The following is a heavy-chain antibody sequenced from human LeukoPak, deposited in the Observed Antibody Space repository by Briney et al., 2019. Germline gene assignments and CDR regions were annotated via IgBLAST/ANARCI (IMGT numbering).Heavy chain of an antibody. CDR1: GYSINNGFY. Sequence: SETLSLTCTVSGYSINNGFYWDWIRQPPGRGLEWIGGMYYNGRTYYNPSLKSRVHISPDTSKNHFSLKLSSVTAADTAVYYCARDQAGTGDYWGQGTLVTVSS. V-gene: IGHV4-38-2*02. CDR2: MYYNGRT. D-gene: IGHD6-13*01. J-gene: IGHJ4*02. CDR3: ARDQAGTGDY.